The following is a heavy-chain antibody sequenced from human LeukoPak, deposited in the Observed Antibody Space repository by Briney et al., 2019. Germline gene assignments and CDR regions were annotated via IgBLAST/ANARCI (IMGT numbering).Heavy chain of an antibody. J-gene: IGHJ3*02. D-gene: IGHD6-13*01. V-gene: IGHV4-31*03. Sequence: TTSETLSLTCTVSGGSISSGGYYWSWIRQHPGKGLEWIGYIYYSGSTYYNSSLKSRVTMSVDTSKNQFSLKLSSVTAADTAVYYCARDRVAAAGDAFDIWGQGTMVTVSS. CDR1: GGSISSGGYY. CDR3: ARDRVAAAGDAFDI. CDR2: IYYSGST.